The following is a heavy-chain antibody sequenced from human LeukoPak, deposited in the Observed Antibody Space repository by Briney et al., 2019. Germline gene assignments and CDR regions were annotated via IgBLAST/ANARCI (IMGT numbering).Heavy chain of an antibody. CDR2: INHSGST. CDR1: GGSLSGYY. V-gene: IGHV4-34*01. CDR3: ARGVRRIQLWPTGAYYFDY. D-gene: IGHD5-18*01. Sequence: SETLSLTCAVYGGSLSGYYWSWIRQPPGKGLEWIGKINHSGSTNYNPSLKSRVTISVDTSKNQFSLKLSSVTAADTAVYYCARGVRRIQLWPTGAYYFDYWGQGTLVTVSS. J-gene: IGHJ4*02.